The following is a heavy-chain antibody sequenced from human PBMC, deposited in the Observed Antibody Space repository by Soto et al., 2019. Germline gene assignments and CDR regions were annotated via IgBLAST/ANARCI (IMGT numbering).Heavy chain of an antibody. CDR3: AREPRYCRGGSCSITGDAYDI. D-gene: IGHD2-15*01. J-gene: IGHJ3*02. CDR1: GFIVSDTY. V-gene: IGHV3-66*01. CDR2: ISNRGDT. Sequence: EVQLVESGGGLVQPGGSLRRSCTASGFIVSDTYVNWVRQAPGKGLGWVSVISNRGDTHYADSVRGRFSLSRDISDNTLHLQMNNLRVEDTAVHYCAREPRYCRGGSCSITGDAYDIWGQGTMVTVSS.